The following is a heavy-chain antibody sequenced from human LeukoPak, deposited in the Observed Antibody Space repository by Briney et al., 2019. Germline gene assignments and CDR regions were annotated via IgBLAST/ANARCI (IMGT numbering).Heavy chain of an antibody. D-gene: IGHD5-12*01. CDR1: GYTFTGYY. J-gene: IGHJ4*02. CDR3: ARDLAGYDSGGD. Sequence: APVKVSCKASGYTFTGYYIHWVRQAPGQGLEWMGWINPNSGGTNYAQKFQGRVTMTRDTSISTAYMELSRLRSDDTAVYYCARDLAGYDSGGDWGQGTLVTVSS. CDR2: INPNSGGT. V-gene: IGHV1-2*02.